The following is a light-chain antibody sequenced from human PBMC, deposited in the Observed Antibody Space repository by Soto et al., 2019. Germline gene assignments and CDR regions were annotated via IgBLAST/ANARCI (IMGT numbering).Light chain of an antibody. CDR1: QSVSSSF. CDR2: GAS. CDR3: QHYHTWPYT. V-gene: IGKV3-20*01. Sequence: EIVLTQSPGTLSLSPGERATLSCRASQSVSSSFLAWYQQKPGQAPRLLIYGASNRATGIPDRFSGSGSGTDFTLTISRLEPEDFAVYYCQHYHTWPYTFGQGTKLEIK. J-gene: IGKJ2*01.